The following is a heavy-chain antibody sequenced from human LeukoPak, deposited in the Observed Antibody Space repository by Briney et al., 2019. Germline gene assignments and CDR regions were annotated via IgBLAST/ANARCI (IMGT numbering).Heavy chain of an antibody. CDR3: ARDRGVRGVYNWFDP. J-gene: IGHJ5*02. CDR1: GGSISSYY. D-gene: IGHD3-10*01. CDR2: IYTSGST. Sequence: SETLSLTCTVSGGSISSYYWSWIRQPAGKGLEWIGRIYTSGSTNYNPSLKSRVTMSVDTSKNQFSLKLSSVTAADTAVYYCARDRGVRGVYNWFDPWGQGTLVTVSS. V-gene: IGHV4-4*07.